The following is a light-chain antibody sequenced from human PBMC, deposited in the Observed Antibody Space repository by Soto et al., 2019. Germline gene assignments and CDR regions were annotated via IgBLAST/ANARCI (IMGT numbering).Light chain of an antibody. CDR1: QRIGSN. CDR2: GAS. CDR3: QQYNNWVT. J-gene: IGKJ4*01. V-gene: IGKV3-15*01. Sequence: EIVLSQYTVTLSVSPGERATLSCTASQRIGSNLAWYQQKPGQGPRLLIYGASTRATGIPARFSGSGSGTEFTLTISSLQSEDFAVYYCQQYNNWVTFGGGTKVDI.